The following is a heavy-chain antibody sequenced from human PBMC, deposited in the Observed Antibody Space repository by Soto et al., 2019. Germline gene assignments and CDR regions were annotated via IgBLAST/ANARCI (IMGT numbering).Heavy chain of an antibody. V-gene: IGHV1-18*01. Sequence: QVQLVQSGAEVKKPGASVKVSCKASGYTFTXXGISWVRQAPGQXLEWMGWISAYNGNTNYAQKLQGRVTMTTXXXXXXXXXXXXXXXXXXXXXXXXXXANSGXXXXYDYWGQGTLVTVSS. CDR1: GYTFTXXG. CDR2: ISAYNGNT. CDR3: XXANSGXXXXYDY. D-gene: IGHD6-19*01. J-gene: IGHJ4*02.